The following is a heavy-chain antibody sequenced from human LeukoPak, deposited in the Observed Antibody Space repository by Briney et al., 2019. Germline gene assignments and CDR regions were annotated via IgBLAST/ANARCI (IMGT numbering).Heavy chain of an antibody. D-gene: IGHD2-2*01. V-gene: IGHV1-69*05. CDR2: IIPIFGTA. Sequence: SVKVSRKASGGTFSSYAISWVRQAPGQGLEWMGGIIPIFGTANYAQKFQGRVTITTDESTSTAYMELSSLRSEDTAVYYCARGRCSSTSCYALFYWGQGTLVTVSS. J-gene: IGHJ4*02. CDR3: ARGRCSSTSCYALFY. CDR1: GGTFSSYA.